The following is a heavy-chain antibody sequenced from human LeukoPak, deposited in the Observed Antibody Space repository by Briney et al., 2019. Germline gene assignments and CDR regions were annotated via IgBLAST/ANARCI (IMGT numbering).Heavy chain of an antibody. D-gene: IGHD2-2*02. CDR1: GGSISSYY. J-gene: IGHJ4*02. CDR3: ARAHIPNF. Sequence: PSETLSLTCTVSGGSISSYYWSWVRQAPGKGLEWVANIKLDGSEKFYADSVKGRFTISRDNAKNSLYLQMNSLRAEDTAVYYCARAHIPNFWGQGTLVTVSS. CDR2: IKLDGSEK. V-gene: IGHV3-7*01.